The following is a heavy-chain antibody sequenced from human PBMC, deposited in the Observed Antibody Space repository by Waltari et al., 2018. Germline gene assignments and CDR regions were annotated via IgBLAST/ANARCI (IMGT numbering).Heavy chain of an antibody. Sequence: EVQLVESGGGLVQPGRSLRLSCAVSGFTFDDYAMHWVRQAPGKGLEWVSGISWNSGSIGYADSVKGRFTISRDNAKNSLYLQMNSLRAEDTALYYCAKDILIGSSGLDDAFDIWGQGTMVTVSS. D-gene: IGHD3-22*01. J-gene: IGHJ3*02. V-gene: IGHV3-9*01. CDR3: AKDILIGSSGLDDAFDI. CDR1: GFTFDDYA. CDR2: ISWNSGSI.